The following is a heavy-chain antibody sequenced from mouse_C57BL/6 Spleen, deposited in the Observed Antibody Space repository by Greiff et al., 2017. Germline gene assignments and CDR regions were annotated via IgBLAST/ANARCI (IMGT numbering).Heavy chain of an antibody. CDR1: GYAFSSSW. CDR2: IYPGDGDI. J-gene: IGHJ4*01. V-gene: IGHV1-82*01. D-gene: IGHD1-1*01. CDR3: ARSITTVVAHYYAMDY. Sequence: QVQLQQSGPELVKPGASVKISCKASGYAFSSSWMNWVKQRPGKGLEWIGRIYPGDGDINYNGKFKGKATLTADKSSSTAYMQLSSLTSEDSAVYFCARSITTVVAHYYAMDYWGQGTSVTVSS.